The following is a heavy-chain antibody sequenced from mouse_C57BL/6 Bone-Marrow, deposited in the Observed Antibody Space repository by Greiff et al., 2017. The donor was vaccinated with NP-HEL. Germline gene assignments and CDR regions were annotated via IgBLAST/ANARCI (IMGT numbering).Heavy chain of an antibody. CDR2: IDPSDGYT. V-gene: IGHV1-50*01. J-gene: IGHJ3*01. D-gene: IGHD2-2*01. CDR1: GYTFTSYW. CDR3: ARDRDGDDSFAY. Sequence: VQLQQPGAELVKPGASVKLSCKASGYTFTSYWMQWVKQRPGQGLEWIGEIDPSDGYTNYNPKFKGKATLTVDTSSTTAYLQLSSLTSEDSAVYYFARDRDGDDSFAYWGQGTLVTVSA.